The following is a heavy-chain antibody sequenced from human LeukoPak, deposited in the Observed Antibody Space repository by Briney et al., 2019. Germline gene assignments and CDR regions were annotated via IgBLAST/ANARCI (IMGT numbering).Heavy chain of an antibody. CDR2: ISSSSSYI. J-gene: IGHJ4*02. D-gene: IGHD3-10*01. CDR1: GFTFSSYW. CDR3: AALGGSGSYYNGPFDY. V-gene: IGHV3-21*01. Sequence: PGGSLRLSCAASGFTFSSYWMNWVRRAPGKGLEWVSSISSSSSYIYYADSVKGRFTISRDNSKNTLYLQMNSLRAEDTAVYYCAALGGSGSYYNGPFDYWGQGTLVTVSS.